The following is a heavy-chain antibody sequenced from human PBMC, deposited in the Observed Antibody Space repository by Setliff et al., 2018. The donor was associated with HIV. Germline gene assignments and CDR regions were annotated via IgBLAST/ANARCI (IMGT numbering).Heavy chain of an antibody. Sequence: SETLSLTCTVSSGSIDRFFWSWIRQPPGKGLEWIGNVNFSGDATYNPSLKSRATISISTSRNQFSLKLKSVTAADTAIYYCARDIAAAYFDYWGPGTLVTVSS. CDR3: ARDIAAAYFDY. D-gene: IGHD6-13*01. CDR1: SGSIDRFF. CDR2: VNFSGDA. J-gene: IGHJ4*02. V-gene: IGHV4-59*01.